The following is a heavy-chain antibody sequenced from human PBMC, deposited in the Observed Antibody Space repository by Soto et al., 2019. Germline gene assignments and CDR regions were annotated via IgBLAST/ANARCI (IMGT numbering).Heavy chain of an antibody. Sequence: QVQLVESGGGVVQPRRSLRLSCAASGFTFSSYGMHWVRQAPGKGLEWVAVISYDGSNKYYADSVKGRFTISRDNSKNTLYLQMNSLRAEDTAVYYCAKDPTDYSSGWYGLIINSARGFDYWGQGTLVTVSS. D-gene: IGHD6-19*01. V-gene: IGHV3-30*18. J-gene: IGHJ4*02. CDR2: ISYDGSNK. CDR1: GFTFSSYG. CDR3: AKDPTDYSSGWYGLIINSARGFDY.